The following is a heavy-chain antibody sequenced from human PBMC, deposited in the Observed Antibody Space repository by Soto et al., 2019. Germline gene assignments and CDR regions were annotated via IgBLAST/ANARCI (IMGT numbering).Heavy chain of an antibody. CDR2: MNPNSGNT. V-gene: IGHV1-8*01. CDR1: GYTFTSYD. D-gene: IGHD2-2*01. J-gene: IGHJ4*02. CDR3: ARFRMDCSSTSCFYYSDY. Sequence: ASVKVSCKASGYTFTSYDINWVRQATGQGLEWMGWMNPNSGNTGYAQKFQGRVTMTRNTSISTAYMELSSLRSEDTAVYYCARFRMDCSSTSCFYYSDYWGQGTLVTVSS.